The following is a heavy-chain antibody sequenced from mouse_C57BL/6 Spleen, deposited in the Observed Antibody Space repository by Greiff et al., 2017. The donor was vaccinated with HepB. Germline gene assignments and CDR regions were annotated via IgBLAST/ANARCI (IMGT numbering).Heavy chain of an antibody. J-gene: IGHJ4*01. D-gene: IGHD1-1*01. CDR3: ARRGYYYGSSYVNYAMDY. V-gene: IGHV1-55*01. Sequence: VQLQQPGAELVKPGASVKMSCKASGYTFTSYWITWVKQRPGQGLEWIGDIYPGSGSTNYNEKFKSKATLTVDTSSSTAYMQLSSLTSEDSAVYYCARRGYYYGSSYVNYAMDYWGQGTSVTVSS. CDR2: IYPGSGST. CDR1: GYTFTSYW.